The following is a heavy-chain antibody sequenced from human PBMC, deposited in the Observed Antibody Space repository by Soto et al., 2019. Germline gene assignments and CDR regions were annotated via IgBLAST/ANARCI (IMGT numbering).Heavy chain of an antibody. CDR2: ISSSSSTI. V-gene: IGHV3-48*02. D-gene: IGHD3-10*01. Sequence: GGSLRLSCGASGFTFSNAWMNWVRQAPGKGLEWVSYISSSSSTIYYADSVKGRFTISRDNAKNSLYLQMNSLRDEDTAVYYCARDATYYYGSGSSDYWGQGTLVTVSS. CDR1: GFTFSNAW. CDR3: ARDATYYYGSGSSDY. J-gene: IGHJ4*02.